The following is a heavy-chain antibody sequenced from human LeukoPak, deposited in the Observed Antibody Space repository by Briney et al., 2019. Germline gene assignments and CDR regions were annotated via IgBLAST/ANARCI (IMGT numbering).Heavy chain of an antibody. CDR1: GGSLSNYY. Sequence: SETLSLTCTVSGGSLSNYYWSWLRQPPGKGLEWIGYVYSTGNTNYNPSLKSRVTISVDTSKNQFSLKLSSVTAADTAMYYCARNYYGTGWAFDIWGQGTMVTVS. CDR2: VYSTGNT. CDR3: ARNYYGTGWAFDI. V-gene: IGHV4-59*01. J-gene: IGHJ3*02. D-gene: IGHD3-10*01.